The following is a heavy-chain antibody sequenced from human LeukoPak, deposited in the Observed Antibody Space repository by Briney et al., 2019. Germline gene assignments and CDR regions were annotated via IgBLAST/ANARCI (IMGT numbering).Heavy chain of an antibody. V-gene: IGHV1-8*01. Sequence: GATVKVSCKAAGYTFTSDDINWVRQATGQGLEWMGWMNPNSGNTGYAQKFQGRVAMTRNTSISTAYMELSSLRSEDTAVYYCARGEYSRQSRRRGYYYYYMDVWGKGTTVTVSS. CDR1: GYTFTSDD. CDR2: MNPNSGNT. CDR3: ARGEYSRQSRRRGYYYYYMDV. J-gene: IGHJ6*03. D-gene: IGHD6-6*01.